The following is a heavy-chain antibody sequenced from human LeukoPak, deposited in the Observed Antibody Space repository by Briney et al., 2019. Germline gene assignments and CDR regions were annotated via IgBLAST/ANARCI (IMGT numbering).Heavy chain of an antibody. CDR1: GFTFSSYS. CDR2: ISNSSSYI. Sequence: PGGSLRLSCAASGFTFSSYSMNWVRQAPGKGLEWVSSISNSSSYIYYADSVKGRFTISRDNAKNSLYLQMNSLRAEDTAVYYCARDRKSGSGSYDYYYYGMDVWGQGTTVTVSS. J-gene: IGHJ6*02. D-gene: IGHD3-10*01. CDR3: ARDRKSGSGSYDYYYYGMDV. V-gene: IGHV3-21*01.